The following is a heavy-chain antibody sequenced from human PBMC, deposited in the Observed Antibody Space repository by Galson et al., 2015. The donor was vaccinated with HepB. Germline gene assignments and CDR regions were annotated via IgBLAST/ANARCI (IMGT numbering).Heavy chain of an antibody. J-gene: IGHJ3*02. CDR1: GFTFSSNS. V-gene: IGHV3-21*01. Sequence: SLRLSCAASGFTFSSNSMNWVRQAPGKGLEWVSSISSIGSYIYYADSVKGRFTISRDNAKNSLYLLMNSLRADDTAVYYCARDYYVGFDIWGQGTMVTVSS. CDR2: ISSIGSYI. CDR3: ARDYYVGFDI. D-gene: IGHD3-10*02.